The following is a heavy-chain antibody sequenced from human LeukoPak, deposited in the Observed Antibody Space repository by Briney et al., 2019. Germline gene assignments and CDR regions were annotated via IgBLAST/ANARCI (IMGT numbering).Heavy chain of an antibody. J-gene: IGHJ4*02. V-gene: IGHV1-69*04. Sequence: ASVKVSCKAVRGTFSNYVISWVRQAPGQGLEWMGRIIPIFDEAIYAQKFQGRVTMTTDTSTSTAYMELRSLRSDDTAVYYCARDFPSDSSSWYLGGYYFDYWGQGTLVTVSS. CDR2: IIPIFDEA. CDR1: RGTFSNYV. D-gene: IGHD6-13*01. CDR3: ARDFPSDSSSWYLGGYYFDY.